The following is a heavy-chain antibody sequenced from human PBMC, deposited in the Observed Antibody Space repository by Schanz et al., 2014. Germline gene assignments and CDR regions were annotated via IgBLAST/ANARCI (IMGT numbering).Heavy chain of an antibody. J-gene: IGHJ4*02. CDR2: ISDSGTYT. V-gene: IGHV3-11*05. CDR3: ARIGGSVFDY. D-gene: IGHD3-10*01. Sequence: VQLVESGGGLVQPGGSLRLSCAASGFSVGNKYMNWVRQAPGKGLEWLSYISDSGTYTNYADSVKGRFTISRDNSKNSLYLQMNSLRAEDTAVYYCARIGGSVFDYWAQGTLXTVSS. CDR1: GFSVGNKY.